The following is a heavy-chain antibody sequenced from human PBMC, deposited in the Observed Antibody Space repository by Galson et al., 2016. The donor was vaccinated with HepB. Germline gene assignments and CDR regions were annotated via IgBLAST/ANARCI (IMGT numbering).Heavy chain of an antibody. CDR2: ISAASNT. Sequence: SLRLSCAASGFTFSSYAMSWVRQAPGKGLEWVSVISAASNTYYTDSVKGRFTISRDNSKTTLYLEMNSLRVEDTAVYCCANYLGYGSGRPGYFHSWGQGTLATVS. CDR3: ANYLGYGSGRPGYFHS. D-gene: IGHD3-10*01. J-gene: IGHJ4*02. CDR1: GFTFSSYA. V-gene: IGHV3-23*01.